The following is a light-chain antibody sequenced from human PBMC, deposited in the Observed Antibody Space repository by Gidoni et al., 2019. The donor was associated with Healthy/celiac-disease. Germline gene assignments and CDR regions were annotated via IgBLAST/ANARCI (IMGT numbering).Light chain of an antibody. CDR3: QAWDSSTAV. J-gene: IGLJ2*01. CDR1: KLGDKY. V-gene: IGLV3-1*01. Sequence: SSDLTQPPSVSLSPGQTASITCSGDKLGDKYACWYQQKPGQSPVLVIYQDRKRPSGIPERFSGSNSGNTATLTISGTQAMDEADYYCQAWDSSTAVFGGGTKLTVL. CDR2: QDR.